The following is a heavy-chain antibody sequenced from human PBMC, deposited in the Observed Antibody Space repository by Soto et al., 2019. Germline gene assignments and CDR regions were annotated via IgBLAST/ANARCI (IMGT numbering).Heavy chain of an antibody. CDR1: GFTFSSYS. CDR2: SSSSSSYI. V-gene: IGHV3-21*01. D-gene: IGHD3-22*01. CDR3: AREAYDSSGSDAFDI. J-gene: IGHJ3*02. Sequence: EVQLVESGGGLVKPGGSLRLSCAASGFTFSSYSMNWVRQAPGKGLEWVSSSSSSSSYIYYADSVKGRFTISRDNAKNSLYLQMNSLRAEDTAVYYCAREAYDSSGSDAFDIWGQGTMVTVSS.